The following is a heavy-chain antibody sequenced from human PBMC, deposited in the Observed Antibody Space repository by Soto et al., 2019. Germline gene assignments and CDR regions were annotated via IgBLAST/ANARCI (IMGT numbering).Heavy chain of an antibody. D-gene: IGHD2-21*02. J-gene: IGHJ4*02. CDR3: AKDLRNMYCGGDCYYDY. CDR2: ISYDGSNK. Sequence: PGGSLRLSCAASGFTFSSYAMHWVRQAPGKGLEWVAVISYDGSNKYYADSVKGRFTISRDKSKNTLYLQMNSLRAEDTAVYYCAKDLRNMYCGGDCYYDYWGQGTLVTVSS. V-gene: IGHV3-30-3*01. CDR1: GFTFSSYA.